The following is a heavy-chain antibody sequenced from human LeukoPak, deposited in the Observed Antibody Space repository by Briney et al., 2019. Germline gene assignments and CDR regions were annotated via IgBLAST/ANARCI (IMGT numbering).Heavy chain of an antibody. Sequence: PSETLSLTCTVSGGSISSGDYYWSWIRQPPGRGLEWIGYIYYSGSTYYNPSLKSRVTISVDTSKNQFSLKLSSVTATDTAVYYCARSFTTTPISFDYWGQGTLVTVSS. V-gene: IGHV4-30-4*01. J-gene: IGHJ4*02. CDR2: IYYSGST. CDR1: GGSISSGDYY. D-gene: IGHD1-1*01. CDR3: ARSFTTTPISFDY.